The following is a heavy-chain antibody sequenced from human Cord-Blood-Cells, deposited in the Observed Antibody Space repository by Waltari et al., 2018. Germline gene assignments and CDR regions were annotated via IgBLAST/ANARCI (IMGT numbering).Heavy chain of an antibody. CDR3: ARGAAMLDY. Sequence: EVQLVESGGGLVKPGGSLRLHCTASGFTFSSYSMNWVRQAPGKGLEWVSSISSSSSYIYYADSVKGRFTISRDNAKNSLYLQMNSLRAEDTAVYYCARGAAMLDYWGQGTLVTVSS. CDR2: ISSSSSYI. J-gene: IGHJ4*02. D-gene: IGHD2-2*01. V-gene: IGHV3-21*01. CDR1: GFTFSSYS.